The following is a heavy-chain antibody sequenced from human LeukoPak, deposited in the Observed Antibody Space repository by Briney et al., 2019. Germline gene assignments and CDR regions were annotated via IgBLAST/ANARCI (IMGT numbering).Heavy chain of an antibody. J-gene: IGHJ5*02. CDR3: ARDYDNWNYGSTS. V-gene: IGHV1-69*05. D-gene: IGHD1-7*01. CDR2: IIPIFGTA. CDR1: GGTFSSYA. Sequence: SVKVSCKASGGTFSSYAISWVRQAPGQGLEWMGGIIPIFGTANYAQKFQGRVTITTDESTSTAYMELSSLRSEDTAVYYCARDYDNWNYGSTSWGQGTLVTVSS.